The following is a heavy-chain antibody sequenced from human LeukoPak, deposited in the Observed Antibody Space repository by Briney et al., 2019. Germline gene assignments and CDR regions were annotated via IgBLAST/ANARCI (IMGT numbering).Heavy chain of an antibody. CDR1: GFTFSSYV. Sequence: GGSLRLSCAASGFTFSSYVMSWVRQAPEKGLEWVPYISGGGISTYYADSVKGRFTISRDNSKSTLYLQINSLRAEDTAVYYCARSKTTVTGAFDIWGQGTLVTVSS. CDR3: ARSKTTVTGAFDI. V-gene: IGHV3-23*01. J-gene: IGHJ3*02. D-gene: IGHD4-17*01. CDR2: ISGGGIST.